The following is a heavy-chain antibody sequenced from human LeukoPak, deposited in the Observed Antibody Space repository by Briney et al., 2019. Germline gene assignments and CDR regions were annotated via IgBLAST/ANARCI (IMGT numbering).Heavy chain of an antibody. CDR3: TRGSQLWYGRSSGYYYMDV. J-gene: IGHJ6*03. D-gene: IGHD5-18*01. Sequence: GGSLRLSCTASGFTFGDYAMSWVRQAPGKGLEWVGFIRSKAYGGTTEYAASVKGRFTISRDDSKSIAYLQMNSLKTEDTAVYYCTRGSQLWYGRSSGYYYMDVWGKGTTVTVSS. CDR1: GFTFGDYA. CDR2: IRSKAYGGTT. V-gene: IGHV3-49*04.